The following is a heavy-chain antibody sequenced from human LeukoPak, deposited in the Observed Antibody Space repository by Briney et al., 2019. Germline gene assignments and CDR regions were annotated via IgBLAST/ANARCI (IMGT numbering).Heavy chain of an antibody. CDR2: IYYSGST. CDR3: ARAPMVTYNWFDP. CDR1: GGSISSSSYY. D-gene: IGHD4-23*01. J-gene: IGHJ5*02. V-gene: IGHV4-39*07. Sequence: SETLSLTCTVSGGSISSSSYYWGWIRQPPGKGLEWIGSIYYSGSTHYNPSLKSRVTISVDTSKNQFSLKLSSVTAADTAVYYCARAPMVTYNWFDPWGQGTLVTVSS.